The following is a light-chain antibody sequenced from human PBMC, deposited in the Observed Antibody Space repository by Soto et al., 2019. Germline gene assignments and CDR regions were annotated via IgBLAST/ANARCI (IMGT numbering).Light chain of an antibody. CDR2: AAS. J-gene: IGKJ2*01. V-gene: IGKV1-9*01. CDR3: QQLNNHPRT. CDR1: QDIRNY. Sequence: DIQLTQSPSFLSAAIGDRVTITCRASQDIRNYLAWYQQEPGKATKLLIYAASTLQSGVPSRISGTGSGTEFTLTISSLQAQDFGTYYCQQLNNHPRTFGQGTKLEIK.